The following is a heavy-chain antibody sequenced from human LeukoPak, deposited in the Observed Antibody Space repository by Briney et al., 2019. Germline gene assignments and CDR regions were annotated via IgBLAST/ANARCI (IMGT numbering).Heavy chain of an antibody. D-gene: IGHD6-19*01. CDR3: ARGQQWLEAFDY. V-gene: IGHV1-2*02. CDR1: GYTFTGYY. J-gene: IGHJ4*02. Sequence: GESLKISCKGSGYTFTGYYIHWVRQAPGQGVEWMGWINPNSGVTHYPQKFQGRVTMTRDTSIRTAYMEVSSLRSDDTAVYYCARGQQWLEAFDYWGLGTLVTVSS. CDR2: INPNSGVT.